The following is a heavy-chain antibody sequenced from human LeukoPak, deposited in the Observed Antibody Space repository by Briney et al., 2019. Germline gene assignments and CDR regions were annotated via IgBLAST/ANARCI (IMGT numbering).Heavy chain of an antibody. J-gene: IGHJ4*02. CDR1: GFTFSDYS. Sequence: PGGSLRLSCAASGFTFSDYSMTWIRQAPGKGLEWLSYISGGGTTIDYADSVKGRFTISRDNAKNSLYLQMNSLRAEDTAVYYCARSLSSGYFVDYWGQGTLVTVSS. CDR2: ISGGGTTI. D-gene: IGHD3-22*01. CDR3: ARSLSSGYFVDY. V-gene: IGHV3-11*04.